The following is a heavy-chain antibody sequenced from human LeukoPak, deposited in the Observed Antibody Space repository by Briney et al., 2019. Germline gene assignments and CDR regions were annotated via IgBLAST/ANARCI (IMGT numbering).Heavy chain of an antibody. D-gene: IGHD3-22*01. V-gene: IGHV3-30*18. CDR3: AKVKDSSGSMAFDI. Sequence: GGSLRLSCTASGFTFSSYGMHWVRQAPGKGLEWVAVISYDGSNKYYADSVKGRFTISRDNSKNTLYLQMNSLRAEDTAVYYCAKVKDSSGSMAFDIWGQRTMVTVSS. J-gene: IGHJ3*02. CDR1: GFTFSSYG. CDR2: ISYDGSNK.